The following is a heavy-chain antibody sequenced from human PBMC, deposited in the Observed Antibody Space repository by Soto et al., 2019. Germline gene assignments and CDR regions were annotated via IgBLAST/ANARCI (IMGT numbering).Heavy chain of an antibody. Sequence: ASVKVSCKASGYTFTSYGISWVRQAPGQGLEWMGWISAYNGNTNYAQKLQGRVNITTDTSTSTAYMELRSMRSDDTAVYYCPRLFAHGSYYYGMDVWRQGTTVTVSS. CDR2: ISAYNGNT. J-gene: IGHJ6*02. CDR3: PRLFAHGSYYYGMDV. D-gene: IGHD6-25*01. CDR1: GYTFTSYG. V-gene: IGHV1-18*01.